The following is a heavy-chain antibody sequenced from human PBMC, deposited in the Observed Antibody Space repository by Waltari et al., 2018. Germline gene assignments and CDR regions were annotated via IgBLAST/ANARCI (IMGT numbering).Heavy chain of an antibody. D-gene: IGHD3-10*01. CDR2: MNPNRGST. Sequence: QLQLVQSGAEVKKPGASVKVSCKASGYTFTSYDMNWVRQATGQGREWMGRMNPNRGSTGYAQKFQGRVTVTRDTSISTAYMELSSLTSEDTAVYYCAMGNGAVIKDSFDTWGQGTMVTVSS. V-gene: IGHV1-8*01. CDR1: GYTFTSYD. J-gene: IGHJ3*02. CDR3: AMGNGAVIKDSFDT.